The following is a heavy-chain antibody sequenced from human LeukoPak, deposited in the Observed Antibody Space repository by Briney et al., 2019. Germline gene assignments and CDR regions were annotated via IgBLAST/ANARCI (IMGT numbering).Heavy chain of an antibody. CDR1: GFTFSSYG. CDR3: ARIWGSNSGSYYDDY. J-gene: IGHJ4*02. D-gene: IGHD1-26*01. V-gene: IGHV3-23*01. Sequence: PGGSLRLSCAASGFTFSSYGMSWVRQAPGKGLEWVSAISGSGGSTYYADSVKGRFTISRDNSKNTLYLQMNSLRAEDTAVYYCARIWGSNSGSYYDDYWGQGTLVTVSS. CDR2: ISGSGGST.